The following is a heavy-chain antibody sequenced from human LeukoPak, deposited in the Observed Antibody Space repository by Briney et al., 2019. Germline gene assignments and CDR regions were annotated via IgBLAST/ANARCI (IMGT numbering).Heavy chain of an antibody. CDR2: ICGIRGIRGSGYIT. Sequence: GGPLRLSCAASGFTFSSYAMSWVRKTPGKGLEWVSGICGIRGIRGSGYITYYADSVKGRFTFSRDNSMTTQYLKMNSLQAENSALYYGAKGEVYRSTPYQVDYWGQETLVTVSS. CDR1: GFTFSSYA. J-gene: IGHJ4*02. V-gene: IGHV3-23*01. D-gene: IGHD6-13*01. CDR3: AKGEVYRSTPYQVDY.